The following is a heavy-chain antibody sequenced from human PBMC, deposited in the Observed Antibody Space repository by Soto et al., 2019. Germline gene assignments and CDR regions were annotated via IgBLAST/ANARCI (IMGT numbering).Heavy chain of an antibody. V-gene: IGHV4-31*03. CDR2: IYYSGST. J-gene: IGHJ4*02. Sequence: QVQLQESGPGLVKPSQTLSLTCTVSGGSISSGGYYWSWIRQHPGKGLEWIGYIYYSGSTYYNPSLKCRVTISVDTSKNQFSLKLSSVTAADTAVYYCARAGYCSGGSCYSLYYFDYWGQGTLVTVSS. CDR3: ARAGYCSGGSCYSLYYFDY. CDR1: GGSISSGGYY. D-gene: IGHD2-15*01.